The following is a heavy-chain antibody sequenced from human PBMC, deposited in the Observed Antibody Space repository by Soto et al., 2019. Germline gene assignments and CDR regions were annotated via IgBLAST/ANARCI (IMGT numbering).Heavy chain of an antibody. J-gene: IGHJ6*02. CDR3: TRALRPSTMADSRLGGHYYGMDV. Sequence: PXGTLSLTCAVYSGSLSGYYWSWIRQPPGKGLEWIGEINQSVTTNYNPSLNSRVTISVDTSKNQFSLKLSSVTAADTAVYYCTRALRPSTMADSRLGGHYYGMDVWGQGTTVTVSS. V-gene: IGHV4-34*01. D-gene: IGHD5-12*01. CDR1: SGSLSGYY. CDR2: INQSVTT.